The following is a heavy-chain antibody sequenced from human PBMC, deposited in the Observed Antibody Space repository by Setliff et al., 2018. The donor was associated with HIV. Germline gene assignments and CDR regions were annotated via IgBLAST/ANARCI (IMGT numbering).Heavy chain of an antibody. CDR3: AKGAGFYGDYTFDY. CDR1: GASITSPY. J-gene: IGHJ4*02. CDR2: IYSTGST. Sequence: SETLSLTCTVSGASITSPYWSWIRQSPGRELEWIGYIYSTGSTNYNPSLQSRVSISMDASKNKFSLKVTSVTSADTAVYYCAKGAGFYGDYTFDYWGQGNLVTVSS. D-gene: IGHD4-17*01. V-gene: IGHV4-59*11.